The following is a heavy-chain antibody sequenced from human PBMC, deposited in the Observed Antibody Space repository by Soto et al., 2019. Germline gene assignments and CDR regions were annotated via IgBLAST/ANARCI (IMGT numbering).Heavy chain of an antibody. J-gene: IGHJ5*02. D-gene: IGHD3-3*01. V-gene: IGHV3-30*03. CDR1: GFAFRSYG. CDR2: IKSDGTEQ. CDR3: VRPRSSLEWPPFDP. Sequence: QVKLVESGGRVVQPGKSLRLSCAASGFAFRSYGMHWVRQAPGKGLEWVAVIKSDGTEQSYADSVVGRFFISRDNRMNTIFLQMNNVRPEDRALYYCVRPRSSLEWPPFDPWGQGTLVTVS.